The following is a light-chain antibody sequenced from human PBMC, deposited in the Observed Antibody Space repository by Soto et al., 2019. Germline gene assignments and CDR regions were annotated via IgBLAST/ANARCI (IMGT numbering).Light chain of an antibody. CDR2: AAS. CDR1: QPISNY. V-gene: IGKV1-39*01. CDR3: QQSYSTPH. Sequence: DIQMTQSPSSLSASVGDRVTITCRASQPISNYLNWYQQKPGEAPKLLIYAASSLQSGVPSRFSGSGFGTDFTLTISSLQREDFAAYYCQQSYSTPHFGQGTRLEIK. J-gene: IGKJ5*01.